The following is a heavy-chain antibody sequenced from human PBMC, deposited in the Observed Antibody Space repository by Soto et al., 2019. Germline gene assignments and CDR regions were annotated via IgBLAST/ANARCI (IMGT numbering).Heavy chain of an antibody. D-gene: IGHD1-26*01. CDR2: TCYRSKWYN. CDR1: GDSVSSNSAA. J-gene: IGHJ5*02. CDR3: ARDESGGDVAGVWFDP. Sequence: PSQTLSLTCAISGDSVSSNSAAWNGSRNSQRKGLEWLGRTCYRSKWYNDYAVSVKSRITINPDTSKNQFSLQLNSVTPEDTAVYYCARDESGGDVAGVWFDPWGQGTLVTVSS. V-gene: IGHV6-1*01.